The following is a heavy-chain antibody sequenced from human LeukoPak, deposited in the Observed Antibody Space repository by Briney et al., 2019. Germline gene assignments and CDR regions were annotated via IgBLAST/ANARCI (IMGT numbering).Heavy chain of an antibody. Sequence: AGSLRLSCAASGFTFSSYSMSWVRQAPGKGLEWVSSISSSSSYIYYADSVKGRFTISRDNAKNSLYLQMNSLRAEDTAVYYCARDYGVGFDYWGQGALVTVSS. CDR1: GFTFSSYS. CDR3: ARDYGVGFDY. CDR2: ISSSSSYI. D-gene: IGHD3-10*01. J-gene: IGHJ4*02. V-gene: IGHV3-21*01.